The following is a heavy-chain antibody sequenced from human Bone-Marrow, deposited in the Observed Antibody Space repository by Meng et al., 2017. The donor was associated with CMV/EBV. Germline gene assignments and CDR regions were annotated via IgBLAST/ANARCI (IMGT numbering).Heavy chain of an antibody. CDR3: ARIKGVVPALPRFDP. J-gene: IGHJ5*02. CDR1: GYSFTSSW. D-gene: IGHD2-2*01. V-gene: IGHV5-51*01. CDR2: IYPGDSDT. Sequence: GESLKISCKGSGYSFTSSWIGWVRQMPGKGLEWMGIIYPGDSDTRYSPSFQGQVTISADKSISTAYLQWSSLKASDTAMYYFARIKGVVPALPRFDPWGQGTLVTVSS.